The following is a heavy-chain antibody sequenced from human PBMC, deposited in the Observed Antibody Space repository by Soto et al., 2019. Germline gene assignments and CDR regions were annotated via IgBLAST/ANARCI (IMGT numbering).Heavy chain of an antibody. CDR1: GGSISSYY. J-gene: IGHJ4*02. Sequence: QVQLQESGPGLVKPSETLSLTCTVSGGSISSYYWSWIRQPPGKGLEWIGYIYYSGSTNYIPSLKSRVTISVDTSKNQFSLKLSSVTAADTAVYYCARHDGDYVYWGQGTLVTVSS. CDR2: IYYSGST. CDR3: ARHDGDYVY. D-gene: IGHD4-17*01. V-gene: IGHV4-59*08.